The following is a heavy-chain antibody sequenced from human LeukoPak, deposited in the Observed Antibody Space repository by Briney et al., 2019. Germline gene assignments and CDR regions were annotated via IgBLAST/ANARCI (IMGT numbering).Heavy chain of an antibody. J-gene: IGHJ5*02. Sequence: GASVKVSCKASGYTFTSYSINWVRQAPGQGPEWMGIIYPSGGSTTYAQKFQGRVTMTRDMSTSTVYMELSSLRSEYTAVYYCARDSRYSRAFAPWGQGTLVTVSS. CDR2: IYPSGGST. CDR1: GYTFTSYS. V-gene: IGHV1-46*01. D-gene: IGHD6-13*01. CDR3: ARDSRYSRAFAP.